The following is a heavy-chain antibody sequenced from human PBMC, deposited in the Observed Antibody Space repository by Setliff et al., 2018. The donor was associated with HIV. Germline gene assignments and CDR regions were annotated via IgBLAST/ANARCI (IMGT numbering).Heavy chain of an antibody. D-gene: IGHD7-27*01. CDR3: ARDLPELTGRSFDP. CDR2: IYYSGST. Sequence: PSETLSLTCTVSGGSISSYYWSWIRQPPGKGLEWIGYIYYSGSTNYNPSLKSRVTISVDTSKNHFSLRLTSVTAADTAVYYCARDLPELTGRSFDPWGQGIQVTVSS. CDR1: GGSISSYY. J-gene: IGHJ5*02. V-gene: IGHV4-59*12.